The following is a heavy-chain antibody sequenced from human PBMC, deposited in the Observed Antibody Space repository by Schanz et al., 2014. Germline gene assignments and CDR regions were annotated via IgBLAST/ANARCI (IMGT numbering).Heavy chain of an antibody. J-gene: IGHJ3*02. D-gene: IGHD3-10*01. Sequence: EVQLVESGGGLVQPGGSLRLSCAVSGFIVRSNYMTWVRQAPGKGLEWVSAISGSGGSTYYADSVKGRFTISRDTSKNTLYLQMNSLTAEDTAVYCCAKRRFGELSAFDIWGQGTMVTVSS. V-gene: IGHV3-23*04. CDR1: GFIVRSNY. CDR3: AKRRFGELSAFDI. CDR2: ISGSGGST.